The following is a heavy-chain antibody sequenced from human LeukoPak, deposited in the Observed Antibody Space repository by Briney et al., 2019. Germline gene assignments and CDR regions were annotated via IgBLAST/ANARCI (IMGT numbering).Heavy chain of an antibody. CDR3: ASASTDRSWGAFDI. Sequence: GGSLRLSCAASGXTFSSYEMNWVRQAPGKGLEWVSYISSSGSTIYYADSVKGRFTISRDNAKNSLYLQMNSLRAEDAAVYYCASASTDRSWGAFDIWGQGTMVTVSS. CDR1: GXTFSSYE. V-gene: IGHV3-48*03. D-gene: IGHD3-16*01. CDR2: ISSSGSTI. J-gene: IGHJ3*02.